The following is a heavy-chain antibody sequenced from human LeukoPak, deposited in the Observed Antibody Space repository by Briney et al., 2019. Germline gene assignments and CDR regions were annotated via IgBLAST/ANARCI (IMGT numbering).Heavy chain of an antibody. D-gene: IGHD7-27*01. CDR3: ARLTGELERPLYYYYYGMDV. CDR1: GGSISSYY. V-gene: IGHV4-59*08. J-gene: IGHJ6*02. CDR2: IYYSGST. Sequence: SETLSLTCTVSGGSISSYYWSWIRQPPGKGLEWIGYIYYSGSTSYNPSLKSRVTISVDTSKNQFSLKLSSVTAADTAVYYCARLTGELERPLYYYYYGMDVWGQGTTVTVSS.